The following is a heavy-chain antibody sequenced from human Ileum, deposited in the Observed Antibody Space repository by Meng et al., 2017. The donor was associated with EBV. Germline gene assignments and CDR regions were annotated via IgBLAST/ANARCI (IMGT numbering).Heavy chain of an antibody. CDR2: IYHSGST. CDR3: ARTGVGLAFDY. J-gene: IGHJ4*02. D-gene: IGHD2-8*01. V-gene: IGHV4-4*02. CDR1: GDSMTNNNW. Sequence: QLRESGRGLGNSAGTRAITCVVSGDSMTNNNWWTWVRQPPGKGLEWIGEIYHSGSTNYNPSLQSRATISVDMSKKQFSLKLRSVTAADTAVYYCARTGVGLAFDYWGLGTLVTVSS.